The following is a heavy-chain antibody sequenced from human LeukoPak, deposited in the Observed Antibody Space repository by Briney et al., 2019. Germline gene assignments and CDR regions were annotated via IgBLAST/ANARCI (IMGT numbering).Heavy chain of an antibody. CDR2: ISSSGSAI. V-gene: IGHV3-48*03. J-gene: IGHJ4*02. CDR1: GFTFSSYE. CDR3: ARDPRLQYTSSSEWSY. Sequence: PGGSLRLSCAASGFTFSSYEMNWVRQAPGKGLEWVSYISSSGSAIFYADSVKGRFTISRDNARNSLYLQMNSLRAEDTAVYYCARDPRLQYTSSSEWSYWGQGTLVTVSS. D-gene: IGHD6-6*01.